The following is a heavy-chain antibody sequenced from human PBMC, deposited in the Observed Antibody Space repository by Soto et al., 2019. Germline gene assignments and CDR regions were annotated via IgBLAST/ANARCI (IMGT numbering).Heavy chain of an antibody. CDR2: ITPFNGDV. CDR1: GNTFTFRY. V-gene: IGHV1-45*02. Sequence: QMQLVQSGAEGKKPGSTVTVSCKALGNTFTFRYLHWVRQAPGQALEWMGWITPFNGDVNYAQKFQERVTITRDRSINTAYMRMSSLRSEDTAMYYCASGGAGSGPFTWELPDHWGQGTLVTVSS. CDR3: ASGGAGSGPFTWELPDH. J-gene: IGHJ4*02. D-gene: IGHD1-26*01.